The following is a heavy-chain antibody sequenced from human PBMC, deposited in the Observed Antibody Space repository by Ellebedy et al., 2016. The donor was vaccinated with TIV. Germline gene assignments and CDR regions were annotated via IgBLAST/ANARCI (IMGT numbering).Heavy chain of an antibody. V-gene: IGHV1-69*06. Sequence: AASVKVSCKASGGTFSTYAISWVRQAPGQGLDWMGGTIPIFGTTNYDKKFKGRVTITADRSTNTAYLELSGLRSEDTAVYYCAGDRAPDGRNWFFDLWGRGTLVTVSS. CDR2: TIPIFGTT. D-gene: IGHD5-24*01. J-gene: IGHJ2*01. CDR3: AGDRAPDGRNWFFDL. CDR1: GGTFSTYA.